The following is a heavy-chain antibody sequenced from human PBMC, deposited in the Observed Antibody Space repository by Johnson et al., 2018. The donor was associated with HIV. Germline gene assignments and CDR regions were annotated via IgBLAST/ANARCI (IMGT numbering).Heavy chain of an antibody. Sequence: QMQLVESGGGVVQPGRSLRLSCAASGFTFSRYAMHWVRQAPGKGLEWVAVISYDGSNKYYADSVKGRFTISRDNSKNTLYLQMNSLRAEDTAVYYCARDRYYDSSGSHAFDIWGQGTMVTVSS. D-gene: IGHD3-22*01. J-gene: IGHJ3*02. CDR1: GFTFSRYA. V-gene: IGHV3-30*04. CDR2: ISYDGSNK. CDR3: ARDRYYDSSGSHAFDI.